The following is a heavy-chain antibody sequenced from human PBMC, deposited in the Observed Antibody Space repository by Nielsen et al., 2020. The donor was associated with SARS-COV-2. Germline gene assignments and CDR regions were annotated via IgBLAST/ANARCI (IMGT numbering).Heavy chain of an antibody. V-gene: IGHV3-23*01. CDR1: GFTFRSYA. J-gene: IGHJ4*02. CDR2: ISGSGGST. D-gene: IGHD6-13*01. CDR3: ASLYSSSWYFDY. Sequence: GESLNISCAASGFTFRSYAMSLVRPAPGKGLEWVPAISGSGGSTYYADSVKGRFTISRDNAKNSLYLQMNSLRAEDTAVYYCASLYSSSWYFDYWGQGTLVTVSS.